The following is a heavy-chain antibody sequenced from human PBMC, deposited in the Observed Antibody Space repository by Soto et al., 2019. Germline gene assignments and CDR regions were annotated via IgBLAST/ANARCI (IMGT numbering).Heavy chain of an antibody. D-gene: IGHD2-21*02. CDR1: VYTFTSYA. CDR2: INAGNGNT. CDR3: ARSIVVVTALDY. V-gene: IGHV1-3*01. Sequence: ASVKVSCKASVYTFTSYAMHWVRQAPGQRLEWMGWINAGNGNTKYSQKFQGRVTITRDTSASTAYMELSSLRSEDTAVYYCARSIVVVTALDYWGQGTLVTVSS. J-gene: IGHJ4*02.